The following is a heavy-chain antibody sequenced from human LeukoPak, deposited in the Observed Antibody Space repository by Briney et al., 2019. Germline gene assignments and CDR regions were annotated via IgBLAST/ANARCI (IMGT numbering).Heavy chain of an antibody. CDR2: IIPIFGTA. CDR3: ARESELQRIFDY. J-gene: IGHJ4*02. Sequence: ASVKVSCKASGGTFSSYAISWVRQAPGQGLEWMGGIIPIFGTANYAQKFQGRVTITADESTSTAYMELSSLRSEDAAVYYCARESELQRIFDYWGQGTLVTVSS. D-gene: IGHD1-7*01. V-gene: IGHV1-69*13. CDR1: GGTFSSYA.